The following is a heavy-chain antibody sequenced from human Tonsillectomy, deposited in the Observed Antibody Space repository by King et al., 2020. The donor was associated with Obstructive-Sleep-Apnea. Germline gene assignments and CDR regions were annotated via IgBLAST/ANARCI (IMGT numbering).Heavy chain of an antibody. J-gene: IGHJ3*02. D-gene: IGHD3-9*01. CDR2: IYYSGST. V-gene: IGHV4-39*07. CDR1: GGSISSSSYY. Sequence: QLQESGPGLVKPSETLSLTCTVSGGSISSSSYYWGWIRQPPGKGLEWIGSIYYSGSTYYNPSLKSRVTISVDTSKNQFSLKLSSVTAAYTAVYYCASRRSFEAFLDAFDIWGQGTMVTVSS. CDR3: ASRRSFEAFLDAFDI.